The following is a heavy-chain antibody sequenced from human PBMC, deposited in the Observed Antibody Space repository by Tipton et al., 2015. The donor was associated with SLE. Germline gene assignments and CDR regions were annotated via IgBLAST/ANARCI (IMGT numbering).Heavy chain of an antibody. CDR3: ATGEYRPLDY. CDR2: IKRGGST. CDR1: GFTVSSND. J-gene: IGHJ4*02. V-gene: IGHV3-53*01. D-gene: IGHD2/OR15-2a*01. Sequence: SLRLSCEASGFTVSSNDMSWVRQAPGKGLEWVSHIKRGGSTHYVDSVKGRFTISRDKSKNTLYLQVNSLRAEDTGVYYCATGEYRPLDYWGQGALVAVAS.